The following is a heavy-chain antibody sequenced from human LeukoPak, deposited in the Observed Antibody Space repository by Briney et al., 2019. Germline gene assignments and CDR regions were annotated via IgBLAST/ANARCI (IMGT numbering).Heavy chain of an antibody. Sequence: SGGSLRLSCAASGFTLTTSEMDWVRQAPGKGLEWVAYINSDNSVLYGDSVKGRFTISSDKATNSLYLQMNSLRAEDTAVYYCAREVLTQAIYSGYNAFEIWGQGTMVTVSS. CDR3: AREVLTQAIYSGYNAFEI. CDR1: GFTLTTSE. CDR2: INSDNSV. V-gene: IGHV3-48*03. J-gene: IGHJ3*02. D-gene: IGHD5-12*01.